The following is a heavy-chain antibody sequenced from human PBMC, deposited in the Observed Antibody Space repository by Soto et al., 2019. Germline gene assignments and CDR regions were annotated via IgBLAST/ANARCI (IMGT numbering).Heavy chain of an antibody. CDR3: ARQFSRYYDSSGYYSPLYYYYGMDV. V-gene: IGHV4-39*01. D-gene: IGHD3-22*01. CDR2: IYYSGST. CDR1: GDSISRTLYH. Sequence: SDTRYSTSPVSGDSISRTLYHWRWIPRPPGNGLEWIGSIYYSGSTYYNPSLKSRVTISVDTSKNQFSLKLSSVTAADTAVYYCARQFSRYYDSSGYYSPLYYYYGMDVWGQGTTVS. J-gene: IGHJ6*02.